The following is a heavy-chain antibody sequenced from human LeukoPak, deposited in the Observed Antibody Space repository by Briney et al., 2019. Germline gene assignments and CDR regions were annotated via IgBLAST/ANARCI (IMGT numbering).Heavy chain of an antibody. D-gene: IGHD5-12*01. CDR3: ARDLSGYDYNWFDP. J-gene: IGHJ5*02. CDR2: IKRDGSEK. V-gene: IGHV3-7*03. Sequence: GRSLRLSCAAPGFTFSSYWMTWVRQAPGKGLEWVANIKRDGSEKHYVDSVKGRFTISRDNAKNSMFLQMNSLRAEDTAVYYCARDLSGYDYNWFDPWGQGTLVTVSS. CDR1: GFTFSSYW.